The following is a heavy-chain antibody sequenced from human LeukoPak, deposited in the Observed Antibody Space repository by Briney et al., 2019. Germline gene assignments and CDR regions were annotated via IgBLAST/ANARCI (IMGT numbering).Heavy chain of an antibody. Sequence: PSETLSLTCTVSGGSISSYYWSWIRQPPGKGLEWIGYIYYSGSTNYNPSLKSRVTISVDTSKNQFSLKLSSVTAADTAVYYCARVRYSGYYWFDPWGQGTLVTVSS. CDR2: IYYSGST. J-gene: IGHJ5*02. D-gene: IGHD5-12*01. CDR3: ARVRYSGYYWFDP. CDR1: GGSISSYY. V-gene: IGHV4-59*01.